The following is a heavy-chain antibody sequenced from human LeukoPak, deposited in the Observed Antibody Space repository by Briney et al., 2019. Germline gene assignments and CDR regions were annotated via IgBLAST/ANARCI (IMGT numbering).Heavy chain of an antibody. CDR3: ARDLAWDAFDI. Sequence: GGSLRLSCAASGFTFSAYSMNWVRQAPGKGLEWVSFISRGDSTIYYADSVKGRFTISRDNAKNSLYLQMNSLRAEDTAVYYCARDLAWDAFDIWGQGTMVTVSS. J-gene: IGHJ3*02. CDR1: GFTFSAYS. CDR2: ISRGDSTI. V-gene: IGHV3-48*04.